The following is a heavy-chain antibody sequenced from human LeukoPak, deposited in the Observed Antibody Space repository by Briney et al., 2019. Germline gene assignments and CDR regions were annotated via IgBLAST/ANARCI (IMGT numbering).Heavy chain of an antibody. V-gene: IGHV3-7*01. CDR3: ARDSPGYGAYVS. J-gene: IGHJ1*01. D-gene: IGHD5-12*01. CDR1: RFTFSTYW. CDR2: IKEGGSRE. Sequence: GGSLRLSCAASRFTFSTYWMTWVRQAPGKGLEWVANIKEGGSREYYVDSVKGRFTISRDNAKNSLYLQMDSLTAEDTAVYYCARDSPGYGAYVSWGQGTLVSVSS.